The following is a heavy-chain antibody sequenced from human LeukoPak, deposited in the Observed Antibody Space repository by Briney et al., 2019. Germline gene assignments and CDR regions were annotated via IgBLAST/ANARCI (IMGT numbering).Heavy chain of an antibody. Sequence: AGGSLRLSCAASGFTVSSSYMSWVRQAPGKGLEWVAVISYDGSNNYYADSVKGRFTISRDNSRNTLYLQMNSLRAEDTAVYYCARESYYYDSSGYQRSLPGDYWGQGTLVTVSS. CDR3: ARESYYYDSSGYQRSLPGDY. CDR1: GFTVSSSY. J-gene: IGHJ4*02. CDR2: ISYDGSNN. V-gene: IGHV3-30*03. D-gene: IGHD3-22*01.